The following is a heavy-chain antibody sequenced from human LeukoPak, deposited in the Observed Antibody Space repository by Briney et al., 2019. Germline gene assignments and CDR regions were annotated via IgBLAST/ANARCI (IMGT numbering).Heavy chain of an antibody. D-gene: IGHD6-19*01. CDR2: IIPTFGIA. Sequence: SVKVSCKASGGTFSSYAISWVRQAPGQGLEWMGRIIPTFGIANYAQKFQGRVTITADKSTSTAYMELSSLRSEDTAVYYCARGSPSPSGPVDYWGQGTLVTVSS. CDR1: GGTFSSYA. V-gene: IGHV1-69*04. J-gene: IGHJ4*02. CDR3: ARGSPSPSGPVDY.